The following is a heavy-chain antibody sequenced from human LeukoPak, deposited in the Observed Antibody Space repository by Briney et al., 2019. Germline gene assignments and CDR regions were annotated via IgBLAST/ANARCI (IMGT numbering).Heavy chain of an antibody. V-gene: IGHV3-21*04. J-gene: IGHJ4*02. CDR3: AKDTFITGFPAHFDY. CDR2: ISSSSSYI. CDR1: GFTFSSYS. Sequence: GGSLRLSCAASGFTFSSYSMNWVRQAPGKGLEWVSSISSSSSYIYYADSVKGRFTISGDNSKNTLYLQMNSLRAEDTAVYYCAKDTFITGFPAHFDYWGQGTLVTVSS. D-gene: IGHD3-10*01.